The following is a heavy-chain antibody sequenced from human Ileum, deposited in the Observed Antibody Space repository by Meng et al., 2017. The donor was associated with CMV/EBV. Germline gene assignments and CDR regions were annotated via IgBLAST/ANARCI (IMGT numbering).Heavy chain of an antibody. CDR2: ISYSGST. Sequence: QLQLQESGPGLVKPSETLSLTCTVSGGSTSSTSYYWGWIRQPPGKGLEWIGSISYSGSTSYNPSLKSRVTISVDTSNNQFSLNLRSVTAADTAIYYCARDRDDNWGNFDSWGQGSLVTVSS. D-gene: IGHD7-27*01. CDR3: ARDRDDNWGNFDS. CDR1: GGSTSSTSYY. V-gene: IGHV4-39*07. J-gene: IGHJ4*02.